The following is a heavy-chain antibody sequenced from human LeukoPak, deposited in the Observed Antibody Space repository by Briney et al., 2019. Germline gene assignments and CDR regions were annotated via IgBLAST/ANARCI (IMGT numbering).Heavy chain of an antibody. V-gene: IGHV4-34*01. Sequence: SETLSLTCTVSGGSISSYYWSWIRQPPGKGLEWIGEINHSGSTNYNPSLKSRVTISVDTSKNQFSLKLSSVTAADTAVYYCARAKGSGSYRTTRAYYFDYWGQGTLVTVSS. D-gene: IGHD1-26*01. J-gene: IGHJ4*02. CDR1: GGSISSYY. CDR2: INHSGST. CDR3: ARAKGSGSYRTTRAYYFDY.